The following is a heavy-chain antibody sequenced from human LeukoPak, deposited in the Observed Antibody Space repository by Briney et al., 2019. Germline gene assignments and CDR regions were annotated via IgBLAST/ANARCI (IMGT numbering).Heavy chain of an antibody. CDR3: ARDLGGPRITMVRGAFDY. CDR1: GLTFSSYG. D-gene: IGHD3-10*01. CDR2: IWYDGSNK. J-gene: IGHJ4*01. Sequence: GRSLRLSCAASGLTFSSYGMHRVRQAPGKGLEGVAVIWYDGSNKYYADSVKGRFTSSRDNSKNTLYLQMNSLRADDTAVYYCARDLGGPRITMVRGAFDYWGHGTLVTVSS. V-gene: IGHV3-33*01.